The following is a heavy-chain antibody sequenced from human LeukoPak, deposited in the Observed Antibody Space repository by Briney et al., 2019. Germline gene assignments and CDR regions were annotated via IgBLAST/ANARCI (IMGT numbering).Heavy chain of an antibody. Sequence: PGGSLRLSCAASGFTFSSYAMSWVRQAPGKGLEWVANIKQDGSEKYYVDSVKGRFTISRDNAKNSLYLQMNSLRAEDTAVYYCARDKCGSTSCYPHYYYYYGMDVWGQGTTVTVSS. CDR2: IKQDGSEK. CDR1: GFTFSSYA. D-gene: IGHD2-2*01. CDR3: ARDKCGSTSCYPHYYYYYGMDV. J-gene: IGHJ6*02. V-gene: IGHV3-7*01.